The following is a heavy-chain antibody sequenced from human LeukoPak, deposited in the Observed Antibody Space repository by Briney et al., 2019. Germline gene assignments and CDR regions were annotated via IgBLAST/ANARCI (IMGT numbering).Heavy chain of an antibody. Sequence: SETLSLTCTVSGDSISGYYWSWIRQPAGKGLEWIGRLYTSGSTNYNPSLKSRVTMSVDTSKNQFSLKLSSVTAADTAVYYCARQTGSGLFILPGGQGTLVTVSS. V-gene: IGHV4-4*07. CDR2: LYTSGST. CDR1: GDSISGYY. D-gene: IGHD3/OR15-3a*01. CDR3: ARQTGSGLFILP. J-gene: IGHJ4*02.